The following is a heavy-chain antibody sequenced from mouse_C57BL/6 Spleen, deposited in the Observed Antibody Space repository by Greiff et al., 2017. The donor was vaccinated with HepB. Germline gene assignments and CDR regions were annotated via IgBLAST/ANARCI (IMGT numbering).Heavy chain of an antibody. CDR3: TRGGPFDY. Sequence: QVQLQQPGAELVKPGASVKLSCKASGYTFTDYEMHWVKQTPVHGLEWIGAIDPETGGTAYNQKFKGKAILTADKSSSTAYMELRSLTSEDSAVYYCTRGGPFDYWGQGTTLTVSS. CDR1: GYTFTDYE. J-gene: IGHJ2*01. CDR2: IDPETGGT. V-gene: IGHV1-15*01.